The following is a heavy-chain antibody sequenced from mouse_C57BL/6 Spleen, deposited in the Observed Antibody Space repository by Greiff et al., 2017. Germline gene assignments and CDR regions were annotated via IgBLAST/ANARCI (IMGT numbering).Heavy chain of an antibody. CDR2: IDPSDSET. CDR1: GYTFTSYW. Sequence: QVQLQQPGAELVRPGSSVKLSCKASGYTFTSYWMHWVKQRPIQGLEWIGNIDPSDSETHYNQKFKDKATLTVDKSSSTAYMQLSSLTSEDSAVYYCARGDYDAGGYAMDYWGQGTSVTVSS. CDR3: ARGDYDAGGYAMDY. D-gene: IGHD2-4*01. V-gene: IGHV1-52*01. J-gene: IGHJ4*01.